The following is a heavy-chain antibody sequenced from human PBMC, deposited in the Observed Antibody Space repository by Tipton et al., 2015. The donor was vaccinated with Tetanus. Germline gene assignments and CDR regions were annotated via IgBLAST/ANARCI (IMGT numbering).Heavy chain of an antibody. Sequence: LRLSCSASGFTFSTYAMAWVRQAPGKGLEWIGYVYYSGSTNYNPSLKSRVTISVDTSKNQFSLNLSSVTAADTAVYYCARSGYYSRAYYHYRMDVWGQGTTVSVSS. CDR1: GFTFSTYA. CDR2: VYYSGST. CDR3: ARSGYYSRAYYHYRMDV. D-gene: IGHD3-9*01. V-gene: IGHV4-59*12. J-gene: IGHJ6*02.